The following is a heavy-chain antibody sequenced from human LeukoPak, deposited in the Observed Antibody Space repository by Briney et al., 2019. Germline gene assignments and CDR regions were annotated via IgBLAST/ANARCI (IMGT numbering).Heavy chain of an antibody. V-gene: IGHV3-43*02. CDR1: GFTFDDYA. D-gene: IGHD3-9*01. CDR2: ISGDGGST. J-gene: IGHJ4*02. CDR3: AKVVPSTYYDILTGYFDFDY. Sequence: PGGSLRLSCAASGFTFDDYAMHWVRQAPGKGLEWVSLISGDGGSTYYADSVKGRFTISRDNSKNSVYLQMNSLRTEDTALYYSAKVVPSTYYDILTGYFDFDYWGQGTLVTVSS.